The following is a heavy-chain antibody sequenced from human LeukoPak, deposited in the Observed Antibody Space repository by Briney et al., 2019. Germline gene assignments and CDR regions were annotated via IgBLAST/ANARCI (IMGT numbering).Heavy chain of an antibody. Sequence: NPSETLSLTCTVSGGSINSGSYYWSWIRQPPGKGLEWIGFSYYNGNTNYNPSLKSRVTISLDTSKNQFSLRLRSVTAADTAVYYCARVSWFPGTSYYYMDVWGKGTTVTVSS. CDR2: SYYNGNT. D-gene: IGHD1-1*01. J-gene: IGHJ6*03. CDR3: ARVSWFPGTSYYYMDV. V-gene: IGHV4-61*01. CDR1: GGSINSGSYY.